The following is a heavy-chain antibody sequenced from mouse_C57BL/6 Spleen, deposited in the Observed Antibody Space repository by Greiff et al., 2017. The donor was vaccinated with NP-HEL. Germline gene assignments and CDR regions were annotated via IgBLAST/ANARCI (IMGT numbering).Heavy chain of an antibody. V-gene: IGHV1-63*01. CDR2: IYPGGGYT. CDR3: ARKGGLLSLYAMDY. D-gene: IGHD2-12*01. J-gene: IGHJ4*01. Sequence: VKLMESGAELVRPGTSVKMSCKASGYTFTNYWIGWAKQRPGHGLEWIGDIYPGGGYTNYNEKFKGKATLTADKSSSTAYMQFSSLTSEDSAIYYCARKGGLLSLYAMDYWGQGTSVTVSS. CDR1: GYTFTNYW.